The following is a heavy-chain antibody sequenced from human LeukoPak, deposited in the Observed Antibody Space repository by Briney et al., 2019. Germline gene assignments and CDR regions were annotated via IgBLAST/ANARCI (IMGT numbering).Heavy chain of an antibody. CDR1: GGTFSSYA. CDR3: ARDECSTSCYYYY. CDR2: IIPIFGTA. J-gene: IGHJ4*02. Sequence: SVKVSCKASGGTFSSYAISWVRQAPRQGLEWMGGIIPIFGTANYAQKFQGRVTITADESTSTAYMELSSLRSEDTAVYYCARDECSTSCYYYYWGQGTLVTVSS. D-gene: IGHD2-2*01. V-gene: IGHV1-69*13.